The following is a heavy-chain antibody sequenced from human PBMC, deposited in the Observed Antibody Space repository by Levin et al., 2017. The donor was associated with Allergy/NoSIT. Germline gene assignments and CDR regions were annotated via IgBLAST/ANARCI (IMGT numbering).Heavy chain of an antibody. CDR3: ARGGLGYCSGGSCFFVRDDFDY. D-gene: IGHD2-15*01. V-gene: IGHV4-34*01. CDR1: GGSFSGYY. J-gene: IGHJ4*02. Sequence: SETLSLTCAVYGGSFSGYYWSWIRQPPGKGLEWIGEINHSGSTNYNPSLKSRVTISVDTSKNQFSLKLSSVTAADTAVYYCARGGLGYCSGGSCFFVRDDFDYWGQGTLVTVSS. CDR2: INHSGST.